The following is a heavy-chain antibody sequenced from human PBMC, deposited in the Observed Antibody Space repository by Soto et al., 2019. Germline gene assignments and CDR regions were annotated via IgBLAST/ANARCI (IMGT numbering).Heavy chain of an antibody. Sequence: QMQLVQSGAEVKKTGSTVTVSCKALGNTFTYRYLHWVRQTPGQALAWMGWITPFSGDVHYAQKLQQRVTITRDRSINTAYMRMSSLRSEDTAMYYCASGGAGSGTFTWELPDHWGQGTLVTVSS. CDR1: GNTFTYRY. D-gene: IGHD1-26*01. V-gene: IGHV1-45*02. CDR3: ASGGAGSGTFTWELPDH. CDR2: ITPFSGDV. J-gene: IGHJ4*02.